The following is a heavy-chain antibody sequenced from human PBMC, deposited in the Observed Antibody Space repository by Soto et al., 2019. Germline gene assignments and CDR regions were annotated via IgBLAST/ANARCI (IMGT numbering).Heavy chain of an antibody. V-gene: IGHV1-69*01. J-gene: IGHJ6*02. D-gene: IGHD2-2*01. CDR3: ARDRGYCSSTSCYGWAGGYYYYGMDV. CDR2: IIPIFGTA. CDR1: GGTFSSYA. Sequence: VQLVQSGAEVKKPGSSVKVSCKASGGTFSSYAISWVRQAPGQGLEWMGGIIPIFGTANYAQKFQGRVTITADESTSTAYMELSSLRSEDTAVYYCARDRGYCSSTSCYGWAGGYYYYGMDVWGQGTTVTVSS.